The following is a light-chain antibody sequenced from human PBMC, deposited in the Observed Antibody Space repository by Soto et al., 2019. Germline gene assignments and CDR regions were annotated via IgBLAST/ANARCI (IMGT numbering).Light chain of an antibody. V-gene: IGKV3-15*01. CDR3: QQYNNWPPWA. CDR1: QSVSSN. Sequence: ERVMTQSPATLSVSPGERATLSCRASQSVSSNLAWYQQQPGRAPRLLIYGASTRVTGVPARFSGSGSGTEFTLTISSLQSEDFAVYYCQQYNNWPPWAFGQGTKVEIK. CDR2: GAS. J-gene: IGKJ1*01.